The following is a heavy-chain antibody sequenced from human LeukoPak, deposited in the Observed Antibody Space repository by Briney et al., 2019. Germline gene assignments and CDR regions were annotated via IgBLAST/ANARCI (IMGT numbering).Heavy chain of an antibody. CDR2: INTDGSST. D-gene: IGHD3-10*01. V-gene: IGHV3-74*01. CDR1: GFTFDDYA. CDR3: ASWGEEIDY. J-gene: IGHJ4*02. Sequence: PGGSLRLSCAASGFTFDDYAMHWVRQAPGKGLVWVSRINTDGSSTSYADSVKGRFTISRDNAKNTLYLQMNSLRAEDTAVYYCASWGEEIDYWGQGTLVTVSS.